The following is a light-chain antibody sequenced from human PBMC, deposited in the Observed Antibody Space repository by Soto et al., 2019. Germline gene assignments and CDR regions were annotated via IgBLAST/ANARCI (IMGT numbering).Light chain of an antibody. Sequence: QSVLTQPPSVSGAPGQRVTISCSGSSSNIGAGYDLHWYQQLPGTSPKLLIYDNTNRPSGVPDRISASKSGNSAALAITGLQAEDEADYYCQSYDSSLSGVVFGGGTKLTVL. CDR2: DNT. J-gene: IGLJ2*01. CDR1: SSNIGAGYD. V-gene: IGLV1-40*01. CDR3: QSYDSSLSGVV.